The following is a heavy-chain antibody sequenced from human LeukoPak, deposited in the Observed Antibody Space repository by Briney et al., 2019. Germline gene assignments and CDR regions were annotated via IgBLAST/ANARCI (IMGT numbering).Heavy chain of an antibody. CDR1: GFTFSSYG. D-gene: IGHD3-3*01. J-gene: IGHJ4*02. CDR2: IWYDGSNK. Sequence: GGSLRLSCAASGFTFSSYGMHWVRQAPGKGLEWVAVIWYDGSNKYYADSVKGRFTISRDNSKNTLYLQMNSLRAEDTAVYYCARYDFWSGLCIDYRGQGTLVTVSS. V-gene: IGHV3-33*01. CDR3: ARYDFWSGLCIDY.